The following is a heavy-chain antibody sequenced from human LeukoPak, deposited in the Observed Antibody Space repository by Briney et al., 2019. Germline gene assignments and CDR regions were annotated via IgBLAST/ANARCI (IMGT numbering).Heavy chain of an antibody. CDR1: GFTFSSYS. V-gene: IGHV3-21*01. CDR3: AVLYSSGWYSFDY. D-gene: IGHD6-19*01. CDR2: ISSSSSYI. Sequence: GGSLRLSCAASGFTFSSYSMNWVRQAPGKGLEWVSSISSSSSYIYYADSVKGRFTISRDNAKNSLYLQMNSLRAEDTAVYFCAVLYSSGWYSFDYWGQGTLVTVSS. J-gene: IGHJ4*02.